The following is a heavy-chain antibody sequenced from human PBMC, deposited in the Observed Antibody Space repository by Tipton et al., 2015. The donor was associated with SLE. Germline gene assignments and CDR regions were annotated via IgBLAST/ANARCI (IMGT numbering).Heavy chain of an antibody. CDR3: ATRQGSGWYQSFDY. CDR2: IKEDGSEK. J-gene: IGHJ4*02. V-gene: IGHV3-7*01. Sequence: SLRLSCEASGFTFSNYWMTWVRQAPGKGLEWVANIKEDGSEKSYVDSVKGRFTISRDNAKNSLYLQMDNLRPEDTAVYYCATRQGSGWYQSFDYWGQGSLVTVSS. D-gene: IGHD6-19*01. CDR1: GFTFSNYW.